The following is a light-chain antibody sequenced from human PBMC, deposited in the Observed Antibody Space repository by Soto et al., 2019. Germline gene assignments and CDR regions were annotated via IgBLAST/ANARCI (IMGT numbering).Light chain of an antibody. J-gene: IGKJ1*01. Sequence: IQMTQSPSSLSASVGDRVTITCRASQGIRNDLGWYQQKPGKAPKSLIYSASSLQSGVPSKFSGVGSGTEFTLTITDMQPDDFATYYCQQYYRYPWTFGQGTKVDIK. CDR3: QQYYRYPWT. CDR2: SAS. CDR1: QGIRND. V-gene: IGKV1-17*02.